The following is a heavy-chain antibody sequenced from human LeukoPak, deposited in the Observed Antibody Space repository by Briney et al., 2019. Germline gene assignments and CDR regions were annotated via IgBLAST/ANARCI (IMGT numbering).Heavy chain of an antibody. CDR2: IIPIFGTA. CDR1: GGTFSSYA. V-gene: IGHV1-69*05. Sequence: SVKVSCKASGGTFSSYAISWVRQAPGQGLEWMGGIIPIFGTANYAQKFQGRVTITTDESTSTAYMELSSLRSEDTAVYYCARAPIVVVPAAQEQNAIDIWGQGTMVTVSS. CDR3: ARAPIVVVPAAQEQNAIDI. D-gene: IGHD2-2*01. J-gene: IGHJ3*02.